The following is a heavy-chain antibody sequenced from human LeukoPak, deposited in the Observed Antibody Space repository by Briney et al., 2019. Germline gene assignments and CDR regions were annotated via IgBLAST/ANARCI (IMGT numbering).Heavy chain of an antibody. V-gene: IGHV5-51*01. Sequence: GESLKISRKGSGYSFTSYWIGWVRQMPGKGLEWMGIIYPGDSDTRYSPSFQGQVTISADKSINTAYLQWSSLKASDTAMYYCARQGGSSSKGYYYYYMDVWGKGTTVTVSS. D-gene: IGHD6-6*01. CDR1: GYSFTSYW. CDR3: ARQGGSSSKGYYYYYMDV. CDR2: IYPGDSDT. J-gene: IGHJ6*03.